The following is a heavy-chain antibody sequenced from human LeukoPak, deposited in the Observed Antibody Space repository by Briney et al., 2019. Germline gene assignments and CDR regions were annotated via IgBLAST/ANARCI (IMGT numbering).Heavy chain of an antibody. CDR1: GGSFSGYY. J-gene: IGHJ4*02. D-gene: IGHD5-12*01. CDR3: ARSYDGFDY. Sequence: SETLSLTCAVYGGSFSGYYWSWIRQPPGKGLEWIGEINHSGSTNYNPSLKSRVTISVDTSKNQFSLKQSSVTAADTAVYYCARSYDGFDYWGQGTLVTVSS. CDR2: INHSGST. V-gene: IGHV4-34*01.